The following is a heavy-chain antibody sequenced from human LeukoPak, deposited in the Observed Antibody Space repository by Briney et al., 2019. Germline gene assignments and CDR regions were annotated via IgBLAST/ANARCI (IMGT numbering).Heavy chain of an antibody. J-gene: IGHJ4*02. D-gene: IGHD3-16*01. Sequence: SETLSLTCTVSGGSISSYYWSWIRPPPGKGLEWIGYIYYSGSTNYNPSLKSRVTISVDTSKNQFSLKLSSVTAADTAVYYCARLGITAGDYWGQGTLVTVSS. CDR2: IYYSGST. CDR3: ARLGITAGDY. V-gene: IGHV4-59*08. CDR1: GGSISSYY.